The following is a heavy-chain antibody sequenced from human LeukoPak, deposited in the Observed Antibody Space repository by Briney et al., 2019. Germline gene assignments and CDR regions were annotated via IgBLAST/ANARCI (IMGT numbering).Heavy chain of an antibody. CDR2: ISSSRSHI. D-gene: IGHD4-23*01. Sequence: GSLRLSCAASGFTFSSYSMNWVRQAPGKGLEWVSSISSSRSHIYYADSVKGRFTISRDNSKNTLYLQMNSLRAEDTAVYYCASLSYGGNSDFADYWGQGTLVTVSS. CDR1: GFTFSSYS. CDR3: ASLSYGGNSDFADY. J-gene: IGHJ4*02. V-gene: IGHV3-21*04.